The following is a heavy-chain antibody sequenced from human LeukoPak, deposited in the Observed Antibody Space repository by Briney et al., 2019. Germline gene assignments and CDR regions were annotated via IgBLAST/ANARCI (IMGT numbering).Heavy chain of an antibody. V-gene: IGHV4-59*08. CDR2: IYYSGST. CDR3: ARSRSIAVDY. Sequence: SETLSLTCTVSGGSISSYYWSWIRQPPGKGLEWIGYIYYSGSTNYNPSLKSRVTISVDTSKNQFSLKLSSVTAADTAVYYCARSRSIAVDYWGQGTLVTVSS. CDR1: GGSISSYY. J-gene: IGHJ4*02. D-gene: IGHD6-6*01.